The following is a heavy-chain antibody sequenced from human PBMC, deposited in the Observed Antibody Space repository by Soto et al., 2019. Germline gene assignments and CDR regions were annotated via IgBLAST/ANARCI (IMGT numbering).Heavy chain of an antibody. D-gene: IGHD1-1*01. V-gene: IGHV1-58*01. CDR2: IDASGGNT. J-gene: IGHJ4*02. CDR3: ARPTNHPGFDY. CDR1: GFTFTSSA. Sequence: ASVKVSCKASGFTFTSSAVQWVRQARGQRLEWIGMIDASGGNTNYAQKFQGRVTMTRDTSTSTVYMELSSLRSEDTAVYYCARPTNHPGFDYWGQGTLVTVSS.